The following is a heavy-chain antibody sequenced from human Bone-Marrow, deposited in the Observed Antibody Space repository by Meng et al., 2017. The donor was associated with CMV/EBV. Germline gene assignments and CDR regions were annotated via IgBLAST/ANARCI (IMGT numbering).Heavy chain of an antibody. CDR1: GGTFSSYA. D-gene: IGHD3-16*01. Sequence: QGLRGKSGGGVKKPGSSVKVPCKASGGTFSSYAISWGRQAPGQGLEWMGGIIPIFGTANYAQKFQGRVTITADESTSTAYMELSSLRSEDTAVYYCAWGGRWYRFDYWGQGTLVTVSS. V-gene: IGHV1-69*12. J-gene: IGHJ4*02. CDR2: IIPIFGTA. CDR3: AWGGRWYRFDY.